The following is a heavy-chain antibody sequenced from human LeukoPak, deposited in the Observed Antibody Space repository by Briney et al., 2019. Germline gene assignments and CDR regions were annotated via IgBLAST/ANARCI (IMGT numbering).Heavy chain of an antibody. CDR2: FDPEDGET. J-gene: IGHJ6*02. CDR3: ATRADSSGYVSGMDV. Sequence: RASVKVSCKVSGYTLTELSMHWVRQAPGKGLEWMGGFDPEDGETIYAQKFQGRVTMTEDTSTDTAYMELSSLRSEDTAVYYCATRADSSGYVSGMDVWGQGTTVTVSS. D-gene: IGHD3-22*01. CDR1: GYTLTELS. V-gene: IGHV1-24*01.